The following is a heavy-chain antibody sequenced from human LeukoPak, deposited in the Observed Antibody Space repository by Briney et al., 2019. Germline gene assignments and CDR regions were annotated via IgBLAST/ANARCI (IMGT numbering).Heavy chain of an antibody. CDR1: GASISSTTYY. CDR2: IYYSGST. V-gene: IGHV4-39*01. D-gene: IGHD6-19*01. J-gene: IGHJ3*02. CDR3: ARHKYSSGWPPEGAFDI. Sequence: SETLSLTCTVSGASISSTTYYWGWIRQPPRKGLEWIASIYYSGSTYYNPSLKSRVTISVDTSKTQFSLKLSAVNAADTAVYYCARHKYSSGWPPEGAFDIWGQGTMVTVSS.